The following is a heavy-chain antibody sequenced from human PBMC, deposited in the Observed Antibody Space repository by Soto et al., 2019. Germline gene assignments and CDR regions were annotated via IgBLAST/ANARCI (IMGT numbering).Heavy chain of an antibody. V-gene: IGHV4-31*03. CDR2: IYYSGST. J-gene: IGHJ6*02. D-gene: IGHD1-1*01. CDR1: GGSISSGGYY. Sequence: SETLSLTCTVSGGSISSGGYYWSWIRQHPGKGLEWIGYIYYSGSTYYNPSLKSRVTISVDTSKNQFSLKLSSVTAADTAVYYCARDERRYGMDVWGQGTTVTVSS. CDR3: ARDERRYGMDV.